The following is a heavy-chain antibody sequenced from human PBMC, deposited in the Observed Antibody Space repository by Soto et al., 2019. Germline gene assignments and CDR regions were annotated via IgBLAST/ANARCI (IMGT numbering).Heavy chain of an antibody. Sequence: PGGSLRLSCAASGFTFSSYAMSWVRQAPGKGLEWVSLISNSGFTIYYADSVKGRFTISRDNAKNALYLQMNSLTAEDTAVYYCGKDTSMTNLYYFDYWGQGTLVTVSS. D-gene: IGHD3-22*01. CDR2: ISNSGFTI. CDR3: GKDTSMTNLYYFDY. CDR1: GFTFSSYA. J-gene: IGHJ4*02. V-gene: IGHV3-23*01.